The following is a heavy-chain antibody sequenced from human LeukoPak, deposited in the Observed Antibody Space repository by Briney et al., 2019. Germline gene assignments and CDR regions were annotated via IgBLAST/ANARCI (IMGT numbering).Heavy chain of an antibody. CDR1: GYTFTSYY. CDR2: IDPSGGST. D-gene: IGHD1-26*01. J-gene: IGHJ4*02. V-gene: IGHV1-46*01. Sequence: ASVTVSCKASGYTFTSYYMHWVRQAPGQGLEWMGIIDPSGGSTSYAQKFQGRVTMTRDTSTSTVYMELSSLRSEDTAVYYCAREGPSYGHPFDYWGQGTLVTVSS. CDR3: AREGPSYGHPFDY.